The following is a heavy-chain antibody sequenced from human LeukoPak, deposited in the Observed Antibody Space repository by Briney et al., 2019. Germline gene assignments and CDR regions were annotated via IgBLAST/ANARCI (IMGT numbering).Heavy chain of an antibody. CDR1: GFTFSSYA. D-gene: IGHD6-6*01. V-gene: IGHV3-7*01. CDR2: IKQDGSEK. J-gene: IGHJ5*02. CDR3: ARGGQLVRLDWFDP. Sequence: PGGSLRLSCAASGFTFSSYAMRWVRQAPGKGLEWVANIKQDGSEKYYVDSVKGRFTISRDNAKNSLYLQMNSLRAEDTAVYYCARGGQLVRLDWFDPWGQGTLVTVSS.